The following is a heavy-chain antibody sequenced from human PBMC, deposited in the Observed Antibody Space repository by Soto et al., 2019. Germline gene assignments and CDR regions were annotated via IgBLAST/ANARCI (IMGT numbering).Heavy chain of an antibody. J-gene: IGHJ6*03. Sequence: TSETLSLTCTLSGGSISSYYWSWIRRPPGKGLKWIGYICYSESTNYNPSLKSRVTISVDTSKKKSSLKLSYVTAAAPAVYYCARRRVVTTPEDGEYYYTDVWGKATTVTV. CDR3: ARRRVVTTPEDGEYYYTDV. D-gene: IGHD2-21*02. CDR1: GGSISSYY. CDR2: ICYSEST. V-gene: IGHV4-59*08.